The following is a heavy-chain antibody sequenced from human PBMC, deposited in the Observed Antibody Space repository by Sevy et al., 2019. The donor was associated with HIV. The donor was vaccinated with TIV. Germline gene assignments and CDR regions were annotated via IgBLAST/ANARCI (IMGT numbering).Heavy chain of an antibody. V-gene: IGHV3-21*06. D-gene: IGHD4-4*01. J-gene: IGHJ4*02. CDR3: ARGYSNYLIDY. CDR2: ISSSSSYR. Sequence: GGSLRLSCAASGFTFSSYSMNWVRQAPGKGLEWVSSISSSSSYRYYEDSVKGRFTISRENAKPPLFLQMNSLRAEDTAVYYCARGYSNYLIDYWGQGTLVTVSS. CDR1: GFTFSSYS.